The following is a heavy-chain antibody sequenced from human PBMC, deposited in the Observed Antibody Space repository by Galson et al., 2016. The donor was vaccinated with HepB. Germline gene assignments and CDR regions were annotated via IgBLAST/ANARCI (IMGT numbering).Heavy chain of an antibody. CDR3: ARGPRVWGTYLYQSRRGFDA. D-gene: IGHD3-16*02. CDR2: VSHRGVT. J-gene: IGHJ5*02. Sequence: SETLSLTCSVSGDSLTDYYWTWIRQPPGTGLEWIGEVSHRGVTRYNPSMESRVTISLDTSENQFSLKLRSVTAADTGVYYCARGPRVWGTYLYQSRRGFDAWGQGTLVTVSS. CDR1: GDSLTDYY. V-gene: IGHV4-34*01.